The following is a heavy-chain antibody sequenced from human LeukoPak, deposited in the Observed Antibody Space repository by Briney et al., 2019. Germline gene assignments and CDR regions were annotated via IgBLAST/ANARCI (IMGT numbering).Heavy chain of an antibody. V-gene: IGHV3-30*14. J-gene: IGHJ6*02. Sequence: GGSLRLSCAASGFTFSSYAMHWVRQAPGKGLEWVAVISYDGSNKYYADSVKGRFTISRDNSKNTLYLQMNSLRAEDTAVYYCARSPHWDYGMDVWGQGTTVTVSS. CDR2: ISYDGSNK. CDR3: ARSPHWDYGMDV. CDR1: GFTFSSYA. D-gene: IGHD7-27*01.